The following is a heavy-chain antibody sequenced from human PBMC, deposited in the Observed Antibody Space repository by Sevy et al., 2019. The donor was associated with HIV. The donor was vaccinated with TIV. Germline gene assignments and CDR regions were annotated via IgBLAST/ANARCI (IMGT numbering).Heavy chain of an antibody. V-gene: IGHV3-23*01. CDR2: ISGSGGST. D-gene: IGHD2-2*01. J-gene: IGHJ4*02. Sequence: GGSLRLSYAASGFTFSSYAMSWVRQAPGKGLEWVSAISGSGGSTYYADSVKGRFTISRDNSKNMLYLQMNSLRADDTAVYYCAKAPPSSIVVVSAASFDYWGQGTLVTVSS. CDR1: GFTFSSYA. CDR3: AKAPPSSIVVVSAASFDY.